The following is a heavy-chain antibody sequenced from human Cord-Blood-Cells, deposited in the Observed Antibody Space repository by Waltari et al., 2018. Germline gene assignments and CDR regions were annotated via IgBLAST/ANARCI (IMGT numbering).Heavy chain of an antibody. V-gene: IGHV1-69*10. D-gene: IGHD3-10*01. J-gene: IGHJ4*02. CDR2: IIPILGIA. CDR3: ARGPDYGSGGYIDY. Sequence: QVQLVQSGAEVKKPGSSVKVSCKASGGTFSSYAISWVRQAPGQGLEWMGGIIPILGIANYAQKFQGRVTITADKSTSTAYMELSSLRSEDTAVYYCARGPDYGSGGYIDYWGQGTLVTVSS. CDR1: GGTFSSYA.